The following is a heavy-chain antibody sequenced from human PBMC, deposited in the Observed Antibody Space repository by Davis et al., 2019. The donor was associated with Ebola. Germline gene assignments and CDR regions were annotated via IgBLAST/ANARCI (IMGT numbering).Heavy chain of an antibody. CDR2: ISSSSSYI. V-gene: IGHV3-21*01. D-gene: IGHD6-13*01. Sequence: GESLKISCAASGFTFSSYSMNWVRQAPGKGLEWVSSISSSSSYIYYADSVKGRFTISRDNAKNSLYLQMNSLRAEDTAVYYCARDRIAAAVTPYYFDYWGQGTLVTVSS. CDR1: GFTFSSYS. J-gene: IGHJ4*02. CDR3: ARDRIAAAVTPYYFDY.